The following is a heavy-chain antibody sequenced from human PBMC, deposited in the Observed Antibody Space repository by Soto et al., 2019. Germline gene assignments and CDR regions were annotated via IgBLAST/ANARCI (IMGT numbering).Heavy chain of an antibody. CDR1: GYSFTSYW. Sequence: PGESLKISCKGSGYSFTSYWIGWVRQMPGKGLEWMGIIYPCDSDTRYSPSFQVQVTISADKSISTAYLQWSSLKASDTAMYYCARLAAAGTTHDAFDIWGQGTMVTVSS. CDR3: ARLAAAGTTHDAFDI. J-gene: IGHJ3*02. V-gene: IGHV5-51*01. D-gene: IGHD6-13*01. CDR2: IYPCDSDT.